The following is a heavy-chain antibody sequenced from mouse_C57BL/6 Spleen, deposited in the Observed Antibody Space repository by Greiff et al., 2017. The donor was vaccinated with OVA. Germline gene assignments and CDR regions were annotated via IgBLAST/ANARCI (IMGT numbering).Heavy chain of an antibody. V-gene: IGHV1-12*01. Sequence: QVQLKQSGAELVRPGASVKMSCKASGYTFTSYNMPWVKQQPGQGLEWIGAISPGNGDTSYNQNFKGKATLTVDKSSSTAYMQLSSLTSEDSAVYCCARWGDFYAMDYWGQGTSVTVSS. CDR2: ISPGNGDT. CDR1: GYTFTSYN. J-gene: IGHJ4*01. CDR3: ARWGDFYAMDY.